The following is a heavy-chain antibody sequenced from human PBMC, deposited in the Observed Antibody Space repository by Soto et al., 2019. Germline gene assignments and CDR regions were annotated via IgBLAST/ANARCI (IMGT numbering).Heavy chain of an antibody. CDR3: ARGPYVNGIPYYFDY. CDR2: IYYSGST. D-gene: IGHD1-26*01. V-gene: IGHV4-31*03. Sequence: SETLSLTCTVSGGSISSGGYYWSWIRQHPGKGLEWIGYIYYSGSTYYNPSLKSRVTISVDTSKNQFSLKLSSVTAADTAVYYCARGPYVNGIPYYFDYWGQGTRVTVAS. J-gene: IGHJ4*02. CDR1: GGSISSGGYY.